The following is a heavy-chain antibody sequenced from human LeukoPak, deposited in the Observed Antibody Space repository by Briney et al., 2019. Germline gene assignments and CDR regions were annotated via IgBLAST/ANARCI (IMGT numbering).Heavy chain of an antibody. Sequence: GRSLRLSCPASGLTFSSYGMHWARHAPGKGLEWLAVIWYDRSNKYYAGSAKGRVTITRDNSKNTVYLQINIQRDKDRAIDYGARTLVGATSGPDYYFDSWGQGTLVTVSS. CDR3: ARTLVGATSGPDYYFDS. V-gene: IGHV3-33*03. CDR2: IWYDRSNK. D-gene: IGHD1-26*01. CDR1: GLTFSSYG. J-gene: IGHJ4*02.